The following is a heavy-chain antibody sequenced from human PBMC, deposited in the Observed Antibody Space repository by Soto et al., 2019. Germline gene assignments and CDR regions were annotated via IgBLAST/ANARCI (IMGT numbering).Heavy chain of an antibody. CDR2: IWYDGSNK. J-gene: IGHJ4*02. CDR3: ARDWSVSGNSVNDY. V-gene: IGHV3-33*01. D-gene: IGHD3-3*01. CDR1: GFTFSSYG. Sequence: QVQLVESGGGVVQPGRSLRLSCAASGFTFSSYGMHWVRQAPGKGLEWVAVIWYDGSNKYYADSVKARFTISRDNSKNTLYLQMNSLRAEDTAVYYCARDWSVSGNSVNDYWGQGTLVTVSS.